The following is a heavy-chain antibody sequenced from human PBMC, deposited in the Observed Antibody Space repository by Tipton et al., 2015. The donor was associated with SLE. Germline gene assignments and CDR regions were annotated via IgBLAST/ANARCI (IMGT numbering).Heavy chain of an antibody. CDR2: IYYSGGT. V-gene: IGHV4-59*01. Sequence: TLSLTCTVSGGSISSYYWSWIRQPPGKGLEWIGYIYYSGGTNYNPSLKSRVTISVDTSKNQFSLKLSSVTAADTAVYYCATTNWVEMATSDAFDIWGQGTMVTVSS. CDR1: GGSISSYY. J-gene: IGHJ3*02. D-gene: IGHD5-24*01. CDR3: ATTNWVEMATSDAFDI.